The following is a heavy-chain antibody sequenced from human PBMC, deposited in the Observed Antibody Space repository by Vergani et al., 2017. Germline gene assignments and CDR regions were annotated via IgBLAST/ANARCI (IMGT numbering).Heavy chain of an antibody. Sequence: QVQLQESGPGLVKPSETLSLTCTVSGGSISSYYWSWIRQPAGKGLEWIGRIYTSGSTNYNPSLKSRVTMSVDTSKNQFSLKLSSVTAADTAVYYCASSRFLPGREAAAGPGWFDPWGQGTLVTVSS. CDR2: IYTSGST. V-gene: IGHV4-4*07. CDR1: GGSISSYY. J-gene: IGHJ5*02. CDR3: ASSRFLPGREAAAGPGWFDP. D-gene: IGHD6-13*01.